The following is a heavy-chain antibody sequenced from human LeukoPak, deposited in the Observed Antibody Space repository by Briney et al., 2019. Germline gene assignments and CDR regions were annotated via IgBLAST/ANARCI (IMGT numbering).Heavy chain of an antibody. CDR3: AKDIAKKKYFDWLTMGY. CDR1: GYTFTGYY. CDR2: INPNSGGT. D-gene: IGHD3-9*01. J-gene: IGHJ4*02. Sequence: ASVKVSCKASGYTFTGYYMHWVRQAPGQGLEWMGWINPNSGGTNYAQKFQGRVTMTRDTSISTAYMELSRLRSDDTALYYCAKDIAKKKYFDWLTMGYWGQGTLVTVSS. V-gene: IGHV1-2*02.